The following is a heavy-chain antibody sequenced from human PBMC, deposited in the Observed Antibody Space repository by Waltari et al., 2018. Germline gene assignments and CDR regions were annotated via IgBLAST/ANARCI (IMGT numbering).Heavy chain of an antibody. CDR1: GFTFSNYW. CDR3: ARGPAVPKADNWYDP. CDR2: MSTDRGGT. D-gene: IGHD2-2*01. J-gene: IGHJ5*02. V-gene: IGHV3-74*01. Sequence: QVVESGGGLVQPGGSLRLSCAASGFTFSNYWMHWVRQASGKGLVGVSRMSTDRGGTNYVSSVKGRCTISRDNAKNTLYLQMNSLSAEDTAVYYCARGPAVPKADNWYDPWGQGTLVIVSS.